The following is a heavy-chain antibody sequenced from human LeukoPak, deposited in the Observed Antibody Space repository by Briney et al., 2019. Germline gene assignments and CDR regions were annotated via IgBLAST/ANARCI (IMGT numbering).Heavy chain of an antibody. CDR1: GFTFSSYS. CDR2: ISSSSSYI. J-gene: IGHJ4*02. D-gene: IGHD3-22*01. V-gene: IGHV3-21*01. Sequence: PGGSLRLSCAASGFTFSSYSMKWVRQAPGKGREGVSSISSSSSYIYYADSVQGRFTISRANPKNSLYLQMNSLRAEDTAVYYCARGVHYYDSSGYLFDYWGQGTLVTVSS. CDR3: ARGVHYYDSSGYLFDY.